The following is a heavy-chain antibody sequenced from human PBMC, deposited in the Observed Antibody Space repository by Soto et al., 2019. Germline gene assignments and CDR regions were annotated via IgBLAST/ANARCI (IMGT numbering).Heavy chain of an antibody. J-gene: IGHJ4*02. V-gene: IGHV1-24*01. CDR1: GYTLTELS. Sequence: AASVKVSCKVSGYTLTELSMHWVRQAPGKGLEWMGGFDPEDGETIYAQKFQGRVTMTEDTSTDTAYMELSSLRSEDTAVYYCATPPHYYFDSSGSLNWGQETLVTVSS. CDR2: FDPEDGET. CDR3: ATPPHYYFDSSGSLN. D-gene: IGHD3-22*01.